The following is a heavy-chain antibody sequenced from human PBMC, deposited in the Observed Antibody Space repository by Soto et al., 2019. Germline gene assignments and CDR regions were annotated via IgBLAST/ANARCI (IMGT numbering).Heavy chain of an antibody. Sequence: EVQLVESGGGLVQPGGSLRLSCAASGFTFSSYSMNWVRQAPGKGLEWVSYISSSSSTIYYADSVKGRFTISRDNAKNSLYLQMNSLRDEDTAVYYCAGAYCISTSCYLLFGYWAQGPLVTVSS. D-gene: IGHD2-2*01. J-gene: IGHJ4*02. CDR1: GFTFSSYS. CDR3: AGAYCISTSCYLLFGY. V-gene: IGHV3-48*02. CDR2: ISSSSSTI.